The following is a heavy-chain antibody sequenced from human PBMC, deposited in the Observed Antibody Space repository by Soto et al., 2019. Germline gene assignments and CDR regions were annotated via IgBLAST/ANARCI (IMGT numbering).Heavy chain of an antibody. J-gene: IGHJ4*02. V-gene: IGHV4-61*01. CDR1: GGSVSSGSYY. Sequence: SETLSLTCTVSGGSVSSGSYYWSWIRQPPGKGLEWIGYIYYSGSTNYNPSLKSRVTISVDTSKNQFSLKLSSVTAADTAVYYCARSHRYCSSTSCYELDYWGQGTLVTVSS. CDR3: ARSHRYCSSTSCYELDY. CDR2: IYYSGST. D-gene: IGHD2-2*01.